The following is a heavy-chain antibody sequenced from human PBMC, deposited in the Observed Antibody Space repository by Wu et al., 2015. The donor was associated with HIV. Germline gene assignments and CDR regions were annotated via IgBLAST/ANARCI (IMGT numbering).Heavy chain of an antibody. D-gene: IGHD3-22*01. J-gene: IGHJ5*02. CDR1: GYTFINYG. CDR2: MNPNSGNT. V-gene: IGHV1-8*02. CDR3: ARGQGGYFDRTGYYYAGINWFDP. Sequence: QVQLVQSGAEVKKPGASVKVSCKASGYTFINYGISWVRQAPGQGLEWMGWMNPNSGNTGYAQKFQGRVTMTRNTSISTAYMELSSLRSEDTAVYYCARGQGGYFDRTGYYYAGINWFDPWGQGTLVTVSS.